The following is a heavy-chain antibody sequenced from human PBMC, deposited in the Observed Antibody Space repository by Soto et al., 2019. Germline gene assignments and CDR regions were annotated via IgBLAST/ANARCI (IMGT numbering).Heavy chain of an antibody. CDR2: IYYSGST. J-gene: IGHJ4*02. V-gene: IGHV4-39*01. CDR1: GGSISSSSYY. D-gene: IGHD5-18*01. CDR3: ARLYVDGCSYGYSYYDY. Sequence: QLQLQESGPGLVKPSETLSLTGTVSGGSISSSSYYWGWIRQPPGKGLEWIGSIYYSGSTYYNPSLKSRVTISVDTSKNQFSLKLSSVTATDTAVYYCARLYVDGCSYGYSYYDYWGQGTLVTVSS.